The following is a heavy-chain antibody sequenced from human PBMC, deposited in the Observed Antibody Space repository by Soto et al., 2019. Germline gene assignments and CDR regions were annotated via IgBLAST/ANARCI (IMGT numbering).Heavy chain of an antibody. J-gene: IGHJ4*02. D-gene: IGHD4-17*01. V-gene: IGHV1-18*01. CDR1: GYTFTSYG. Sequence: ASVKVSCKASGYTFTSYGISWVRQAPGQGLEWMGWISAYNGNTNYAQKLQGRVTMTTDTSTSTAYMELRSLRSDDTAVYYCAREARTTVTPDTLDYWGQGTLVTVSS. CDR3: AREARTTVTPDTLDY. CDR2: ISAYNGNT.